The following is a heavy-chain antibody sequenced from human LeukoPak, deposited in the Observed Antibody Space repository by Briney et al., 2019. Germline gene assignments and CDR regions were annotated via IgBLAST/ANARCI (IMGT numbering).Heavy chain of an antibody. CDR3: ARDAPVLGTGWLVLSDY. J-gene: IGHJ4*02. V-gene: IGHV3-30*04. CDR2: ISYDGSNK. CDR1: GFTFSSYA. Sequence: GGSLRLSCAASGFTFSSYAMHWVRQAPGKGLEWVAVISYDGSNKYYADSVKGRFTISRDNSKNTLYLQMNSLRAEDTAVYYCARDAPVLGTGWLVLSDYGGQGPLVTVPS. D-gene: IGHD6-19*01.